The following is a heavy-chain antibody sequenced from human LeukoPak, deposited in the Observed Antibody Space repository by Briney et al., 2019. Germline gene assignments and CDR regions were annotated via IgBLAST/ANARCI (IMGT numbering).Heavy chain of an antibody. V-gene: IGHV3-74*01. D-gene: IGHD3-3*01. CDR3: VRERNNFWSGHHSIFDS. J-gene: IGHJ4*02. CDR2: INNDGSST. CDR1: GFIFSDHW. Sequence: GGSLRLSCAASGFIFSDHWMHWVRQAPGKGLVWLSRINNDGSSTIYADSVKGRFTFSRDSAENTLFLEMSSLRVKDTAVYYCVRERNNFWSGHHSIFDSWGQGTLVTVSS.